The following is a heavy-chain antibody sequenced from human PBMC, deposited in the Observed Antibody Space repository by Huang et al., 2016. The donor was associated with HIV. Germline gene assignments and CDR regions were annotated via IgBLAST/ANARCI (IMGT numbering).Heavy chain of an antibody. CDR3: ARGSTSWTDYYYYYMDV. CDR1: GFTFSSYG. CDR2: IRNDGSNE. D-gene: IGHD1-26*01. V-gene: IGHV3-30*02. Sequence: VRLVESGGGVVQSGGSLRLSCSSSGFTFSSYGMHWVRQAPGKVLESVAFIRNDGSNEYYAGSVKCRFTISRDNSKNTLYIQMNSLTTEDTALYYCARGSTSWTDYYYYYMDVWGKGTTVTVSS. J-gene: IGHJ6*03.